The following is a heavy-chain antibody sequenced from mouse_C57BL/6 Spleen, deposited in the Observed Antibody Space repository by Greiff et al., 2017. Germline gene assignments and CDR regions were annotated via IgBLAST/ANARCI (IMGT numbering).Heavy chain of an antibody. CDR2: INPNNGGT. CDR1: GYTFTDYY. V-gene: IGHV1-26*01. J-gene: IGHJ4*01. D-gene: IGHD2-4*01. CDR3: TRQGLHSKNK. Sequence: EVQLQQSGPELVKPGASVKISCKASGYTFTDYYMNWVKQSHGKSLEWIGDINPNNGGTSYNQKFKGKATLTVDKSSSTAYMELRSETTEEAAVYYYTRQGLHSKNKWGQGTSVTVSS.